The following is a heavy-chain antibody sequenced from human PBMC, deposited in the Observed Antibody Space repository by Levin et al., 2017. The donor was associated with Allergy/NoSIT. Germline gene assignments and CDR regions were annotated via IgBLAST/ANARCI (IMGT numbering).Heavy chain of an antibody. CDR1: GGSISSDGYY. D-gene: IGHD1-7*01. CDR2: IYYSGST. Sequence: SQTLSLTCTVSGGSISSDGYYWPWIRQHPGKGLEWIVYIYYSGSTYYNPSLKSRVTISVDTSKNQFSLKLSSVTAADTAVYYCARGKSGITGTTRYVDFDYWGQGTLVTVSS. CDR3: ARGKSGITGTTRYVDFDY. J-gene: IGHJ4*02. V-gene: IGHV4-31*03.